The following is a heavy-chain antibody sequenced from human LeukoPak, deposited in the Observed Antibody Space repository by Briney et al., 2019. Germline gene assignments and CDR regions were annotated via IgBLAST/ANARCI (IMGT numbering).Heavy chain of an antibody. CDR2: INHSGST. CDR3: ARGWSYYYGSGSYYD. D-gene: IGHD3-10*01. Sequence: SETLSLTCAVYGGSFSGYYWSRIRQPPGKGLEWIGEINHSGSTNYNPSLKSRVTISVDTSKNQFSLKLSSVTAADTAVYYCARGWSYYYGSGSYYDWGQGTLVTVSS. J-gene: IGHJ4*02. V-gene: IGHV4-34*01. CDR1: GGSFSGYY.